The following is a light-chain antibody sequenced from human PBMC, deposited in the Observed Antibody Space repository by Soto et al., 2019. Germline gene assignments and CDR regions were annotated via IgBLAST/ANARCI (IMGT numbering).Light chain of an antibody. V-gene: IGLV2-14*01. CDR2: GVT. Sequence: QSVLTQPASVSGSPGQSITISCTGTSSDVGRYNYVSWYQQYPGRAPKLIIYGVTNQPSGVSDRFSGSKSGNVASLSISGLQAADEADYYCGSYTTTYVRIFGTGTKVTVL. J-gene: IGLJ1*01. CDR1: SSDVGRYNY. CDR3: GSYTTTYVRI.